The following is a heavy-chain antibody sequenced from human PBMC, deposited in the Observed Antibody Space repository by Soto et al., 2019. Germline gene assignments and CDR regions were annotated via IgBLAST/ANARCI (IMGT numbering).Heavy chain of an antibody. Sequence: PGGSLRLSCAASGFTFSSYSMNWVRQAPGKGLEWVSAISGSGGSTYYADSVKGRFTISRDNSKNTLYLQMNSLRAEDTAVYYCAKDAYYYDSSGYYWDAFDIWGQGTMVTVSS. CDR2: ISGSGGST. J-gene: IGHJ3*02. CDR3: AKDAYYYDSSGYYWDAFDI. V-gene: IGHV3-23*01. D-gene: IGHD3-22*01. CDR1: GFTFSSYS.